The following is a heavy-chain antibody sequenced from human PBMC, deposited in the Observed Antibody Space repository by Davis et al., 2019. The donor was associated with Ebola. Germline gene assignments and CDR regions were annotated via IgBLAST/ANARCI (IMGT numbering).Heavy chain of an antibody. CDR3: AKDRQWLVGYGMDV. CDR2: IKSKTDGGTT. D-gene: IGHD6-19*01. CDR1: GFTFSSYW. J-gene: IGHJ6*02. V-gene: IGHV3-15*01. Sequence: GGSLRLSCAASGFTFSSYWMSWVRQAPGKGLEWVGRIKSKTDGGTTDYAAPVKGRFTISRDDSKNTLYLQMNSLRAEDTAVYYCAKDRQWLVGYGMDVWGQGTTVTVSS.